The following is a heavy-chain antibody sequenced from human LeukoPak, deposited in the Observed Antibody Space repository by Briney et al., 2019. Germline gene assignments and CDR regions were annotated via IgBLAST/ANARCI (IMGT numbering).Heavy chain of an antibody. Sequence: ASETLSLTCTVSGGSISSYYWSWIRQPPGKGLEWIGYIYYSGSTNYNPSLKSRVTMSIDTSKKQFSLKMRSVTAADTAVYYCARNIVVVDAFDMWGHGTMVTVSS. CDR3: ARNIVVVDAFDM. CDR1: GGSISSYY. D-gene: IGHD2-2*01. V-gene: IGHV4-59*12. CDR2: IYYSGST. J-gene: IGHJ3*02.